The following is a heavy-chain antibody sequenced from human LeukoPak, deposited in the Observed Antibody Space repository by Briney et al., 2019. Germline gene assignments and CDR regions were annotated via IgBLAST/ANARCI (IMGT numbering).Heavy chain of an antibody. Sequence: SQTLSLTCSVSGGSIGSGGYYWSWIRQHSGEGLEWIGYIYYSGSTYYNPSLKSRATISVDTSKTQFSLALSSVTAADTAVYYCARDVVLTSSPDAFDIWGQGTMVTVSS. V-gene: IGHV4-31*03. J-gene: IGHJ3*02. CDR3: ARDVVLTSSPDAFDI. D-gene: IGHD2-21*02. CDR1: GGSIGSGGYY. CDR2: IYYSGST.